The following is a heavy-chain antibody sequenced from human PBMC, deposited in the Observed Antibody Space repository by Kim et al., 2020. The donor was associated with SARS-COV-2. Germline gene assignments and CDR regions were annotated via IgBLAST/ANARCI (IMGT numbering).Heavy chain of an antibody. J-gene: IGHJ3*02. D-gene: IGHD3-22*01. V-gene: IGHV4-59*13. CDR3: AREPNSSGSPTPAFDI. CDR1: GGSISSDY. Sequence: SETLSLTCTVSGGSISSDYWSWIRQPPGKGLEWIGYSYYSGSTNYNPSLKSRVTISVDTSKNQFSLKLRSVTAADTAVYYCAREPNSSGSPTPAFDIWGQGTMVTVSS. CDR2: SYYSGST.